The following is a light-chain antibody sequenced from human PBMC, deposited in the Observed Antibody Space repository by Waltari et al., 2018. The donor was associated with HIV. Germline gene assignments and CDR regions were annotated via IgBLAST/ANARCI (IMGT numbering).Light chain of an antibody. CDR3: KSRDTSCVF. J-gene: IGLJ2*01. Sequence: SSDLTQDPAVSVALGRTVTITCQGDSLRSYYESWYQQRPGQAPVLVMYGDNKRPSGIPDRFPGSNSGNTAALTIIGARAENEADYYCKSRDTSCVFFGGGTKLTVL. CDR2: GDN. V-gene: IGLV3-19*01. CDR1: SLRSYY.